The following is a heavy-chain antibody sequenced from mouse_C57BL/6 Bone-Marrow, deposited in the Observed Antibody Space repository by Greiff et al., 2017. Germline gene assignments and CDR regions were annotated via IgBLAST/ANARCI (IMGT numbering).Heavy chain of an antibody. D-gene: IGHD1-1*01. V-gene: IGHV1-82*01. J-gene: IGHJ2*01. CDR2: IYPGDGDT. Sequence: QVQLQQSGPELVKPGASVTISCKASGYAFSSYWMNWVKQRPGKGLEWIGRIYPGDGDTNYNGKFKGKATLTADKSSSTAYMQLSSLTSEDSAVYFCARPHDYGSSYDYFAYWGQGTTLTVSS. CDR1: GYAFSSYW. CDR3: ARPHDYGSSYDYFAY.